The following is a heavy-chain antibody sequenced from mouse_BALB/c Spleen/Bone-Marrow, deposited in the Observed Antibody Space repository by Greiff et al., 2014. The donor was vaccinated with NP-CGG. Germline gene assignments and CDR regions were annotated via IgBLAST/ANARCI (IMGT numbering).Heavy chain of an antibody. CDR3: ARPFTTVVATVFAY. CDR2: IGVGGTYT. J-gene: IGHJ3*01. D-gene: IGHD1-1*01. CDR1: GFTFRGFG. V-gene: IGHV5-6*01. Sequence: EVQGVESGGDLVKPGGSLKLSCAASGFTFRGFGMSWVRQSPDKRLEWVATIGVGGTYTYYPDSVKGRFTISRDNAKNTLYLRMSSLKSEDTAMYYCARPFTTVVATVFAYWGQGTLVTVSA.